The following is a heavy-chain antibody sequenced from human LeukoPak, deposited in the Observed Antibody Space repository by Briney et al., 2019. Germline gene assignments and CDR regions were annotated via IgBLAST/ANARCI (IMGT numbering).Heavy chain of an antibody. Sequence: SETLSLTCTVSGGSISSSSFYWSWLRQPPGKGLEWIGYIYYSGSTNYNPSLKSRVTISVDTSKNQFSLKLSSVTAADTAVYYCARGDILTGYFYFDYWGQGTLVTVSS. CDR2: IYYSGST. CDR3: ARGDILTGYFYFDY. J-gene: IGHJ4*02. CDR1: GGSISSSSFY. D-gene: IGHD3-9*01. V-gene: IGHV4-61*01.